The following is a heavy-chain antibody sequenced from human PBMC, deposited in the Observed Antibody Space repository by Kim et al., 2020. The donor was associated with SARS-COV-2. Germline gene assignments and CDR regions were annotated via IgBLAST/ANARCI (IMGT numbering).Heavy chain of an antibody. D-gene: IGHD6-6*01. CDR1: GFTFDDYT. CDR2: ISWDGGST. CDR3: AKDWGSSKYYYYYYGMDV. V-gene: IGHV3-43*01. Sequence: GGSLRLSCAASGFTFDDYTMHWVRQAPGKGLEWVSLISWDGGSTYYADSVKGRFTISRDNSKNSLYLQMNSLRTEDTALYYCAKDWGSSKYYYYYYGMDVWGQGTTVTVSS. J-gene: IGHJ6*02.